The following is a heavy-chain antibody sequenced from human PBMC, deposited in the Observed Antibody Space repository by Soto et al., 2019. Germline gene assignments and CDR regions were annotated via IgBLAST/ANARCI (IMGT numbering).Heavy chain of an antibody. Sequence: SVKVSYKASGYTFTSYYMNWVRQAPGQGLEWMGGIIPIFGTANYAQKFQGRVTITADESTSTAYMELSSLRSEDTAVYYCARDVGIDYYDSSGSREDWFDPWGQGTLVTVSS. CDR3: ARDVGIDYYDSSGSREDWFDP. J-gene: IGHJ5*02. CDR2: IIPIFGTA. D-gene: IGHD3-22*01. V-gene: IGHV1-69*13. CDR1: GYTFTSYY.